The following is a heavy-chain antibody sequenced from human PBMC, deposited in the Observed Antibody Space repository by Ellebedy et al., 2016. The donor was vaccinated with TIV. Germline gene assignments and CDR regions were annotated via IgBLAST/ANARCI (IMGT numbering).Heavy chain of an antibody. CDR1: GYTFIHYW. Sequence: KVSXXASGYTFIHYWIGWVRQVPGKGLEWMAIIYPQDSDARYSPSFQGLVTISVDTSINTAYLAWSSLKASDTAMYYCARHELGSNAAFDYWGQGTLVTVSS. J-gene: IGHJ4*02. CDR2: IYPQDSDA. V-gene: IGHV5-51*01. CDR3: ARHELGSNAAFDY. D-gene: IGHD1-26*01.